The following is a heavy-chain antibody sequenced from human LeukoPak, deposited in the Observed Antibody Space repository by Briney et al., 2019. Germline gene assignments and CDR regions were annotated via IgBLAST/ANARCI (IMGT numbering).Heavy chain of an antibody. J-gene: IGHJ6*04. D-gene: IGHD3-3*01. Sequence: ASVKVSCKASGYTFTSYDINWVRQATGKGLEWMGWMNPNSGNSGYAQKFQGRVTITRNTSISTAYMELSSLRSEDTAVYYCARGDYDFWSGSPPMDVWGKGTTVTVPS. V-gene: IGHV1-8*03. CDR3: ARGDYDFWSGSPPMDV. CDR2: MNPNSGNS. CDR1: GYTFTSYD.